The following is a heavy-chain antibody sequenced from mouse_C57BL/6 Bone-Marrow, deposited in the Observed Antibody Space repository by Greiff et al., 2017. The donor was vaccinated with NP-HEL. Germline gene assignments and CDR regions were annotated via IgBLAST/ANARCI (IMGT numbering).Heavy chain of an antibody. CDR1: GYTFTDYE. Sequence: VQLQQSGAELVRPGASVTLSCKASGYTFTDYEMHWVKQTPVHGLEWIGAIDPETGGTAYNQKFKGKAILTADKSSSTAYMELRSLTSEGSAVYYCTTRRGFAYWGQGTLVTVSA. CDR2: IDPETGGT. D-gene: IGHD2-12*01. V-gene: IGHV1-15*01. CDR3: TTRRGFAY. J-gene: IGHJ3*01.